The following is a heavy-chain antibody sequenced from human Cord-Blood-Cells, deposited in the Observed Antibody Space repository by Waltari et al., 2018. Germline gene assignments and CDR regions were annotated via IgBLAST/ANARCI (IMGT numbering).Heavy chain of an antibody. J-gene: IGHJ6*02. CDR2: ISSSSSYI. CDR1: GFTFRRYS. V-gene: IGHV3-21*01. Sequence: EVQLVESGGGLVKPGGSLRLSCAASGFTFRRYSMNWVRQAPGKGLEWVSSISSSSSYIYYADSVKGRFTISRDNAKNSLYLQMNSLRAEDTAVYYCARDSSSSWYYYYYGMDVWGQGTTVTVSS. CDR3: ARDSSSSWYYYYYGMDV. D-gene: IGHD6-13*01.